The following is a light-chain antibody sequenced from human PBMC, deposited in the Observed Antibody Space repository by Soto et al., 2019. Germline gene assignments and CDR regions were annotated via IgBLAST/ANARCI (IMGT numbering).Light chain of an antibody. CDR1: QSVSNNY. CDR3: QQYSSLWT. J-gene: IGKJ1*01. Sequence: EIVLTQSPGTLSLSPGARATLSCRTSQSVSNNYLAWYQQKPGQAPRLLIYGESSRATGIPDRFSGSGSGTDFTLSISRLEPEDFAVYYCQQYSSLWTVGQGTQVDIK. CDR2: GES. V-gene: IGKV3-20*01.